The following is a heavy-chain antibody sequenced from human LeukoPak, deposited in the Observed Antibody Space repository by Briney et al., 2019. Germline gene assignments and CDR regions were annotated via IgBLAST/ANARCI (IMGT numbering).Heavy chain of an antibody. Sequence: QPGGSLRLSCAASGFTFSSYAMTWVRQAPGKGLEWVSVISGSGGSTYYADSVKGRFTISRDNSKITLCLQMNSLRAEDTAVYYCAKYDSSGYYFDYWGQGTLVTVSS. CDR2: ISGSGGST. J-gene: IGHJ4*02. CDR3: AKYDSSGYYFDY. D-gene: IGHD3-22*01. CDR1: GFTFSSYA. V-gene: IGHV3-23*01.